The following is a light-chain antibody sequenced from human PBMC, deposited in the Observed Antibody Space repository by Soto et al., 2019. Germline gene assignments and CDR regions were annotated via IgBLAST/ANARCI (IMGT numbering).Light chain of an antibody. J-gene: IGKJ4*01. CDR1: QAISNY. CDR2: VAS. CDR3: QKYHRGPFT. Sequence: DIQMTQSPSSLSASVGDRVTITCRASQAISNYLASYQQKPGKVLKVLISVASNVQSGVPSQFSGSGSGTDFTLTINDLQPEDLSTSYCQKYHRGPFTFGGGTKVEIK. V-gene: IGKV1-27*01.